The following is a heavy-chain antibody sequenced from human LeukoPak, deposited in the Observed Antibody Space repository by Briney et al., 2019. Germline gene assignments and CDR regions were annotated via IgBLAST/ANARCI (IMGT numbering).Heavy chain of an antibody. CDR2: IYYSGST. Sequence: PSETLSLTCTVSGGSISSYYWGWIRQPPGKGLEWIGSIYYSGSTYYNPSLKSRVTISVDTSKNQFSLKLSSVTAADTAVYYCATLDSSGYYHYFDYWGQGTLVTVSS. CDR3: ATLDSSGYYHYFDY. J-gene: IGHJ4*02. CDR1: GGSISSYY. V-gene: IGHV4-39*01. D-gene: IGHD3-22*01.